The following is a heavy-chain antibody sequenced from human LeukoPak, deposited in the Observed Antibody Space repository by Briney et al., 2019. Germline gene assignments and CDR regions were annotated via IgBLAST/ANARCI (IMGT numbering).Heavy chain of an antibody. CDR3: AKEMVAALFNWFDS. CDR2: IDGSGDKT. V-gene: IGHV3-23*01. J-gene: IGHJ5*01. Sequence: GGSLRLPCTASGFTFSSYPISWVRQTPGKGLEWVSSIDGSGDKTYYADSVKGRFTISRDNARNTLYLQMSGLRVDDTAKYYCAKEMVAALFNWFDSWGQGTLVTVSS. D-gene: IGHD2-15*01. CDR1: GFTFSSYP.